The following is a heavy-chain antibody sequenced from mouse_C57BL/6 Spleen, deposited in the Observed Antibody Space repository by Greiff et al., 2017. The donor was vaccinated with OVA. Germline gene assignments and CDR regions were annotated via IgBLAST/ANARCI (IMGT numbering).Heavy chain of an antibody. CDR2: IAPNSGGT. CDR1: GYTFTSYW. CDR3: AREGVYYAMDY. J-gene: IGHJ4*01. V-gene: IGHV1-72*01. Sequence: QVQLQQSGAELVKPGASVKLSCKASGYTFTSYWMHWVKQRPGRGLEWIGRIAPNSGGTKYNEKFKSKATLTVDKPSSTAYMQLSSLTSEDSAVYYCAREGVYYAMDYWGQGTSVTVSS.